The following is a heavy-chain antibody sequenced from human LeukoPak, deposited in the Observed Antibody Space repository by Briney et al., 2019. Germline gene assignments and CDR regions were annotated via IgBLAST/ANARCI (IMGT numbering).Heavy chain of an antibody. Sequence: GGSLRLSCAASGFTFSSFAISWVRQAPGKGLEWVSAISDSGGNTYYADSVKGRFTISRDNSKNTLYLQMNSLRDEDTAVYYCARDCRLNCARQPGFDSWGQGTLVTVSS. CDR3: ARDCRLNCARQPGFDS. D-gene: IGHD1-1*01. CDR1: GFTFSSFA. CDR2: ISDSGGNT. J-gene: IGHJ5*01. V-gene: IGHV3-23*01.